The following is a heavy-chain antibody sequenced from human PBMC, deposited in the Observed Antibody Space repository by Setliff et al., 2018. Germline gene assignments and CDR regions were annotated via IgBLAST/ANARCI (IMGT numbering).Heavy chain of an antibody. J-gene: IGHJ3*02. CDR1: GYTFTNYG. Sequence: ASVKVSCKASGYTFTNYGFTWVRQAPGQGLEWMGWISPYNGYIIYAHKFQGRVTMTTDTSTGTADMELRNLRSDDTAVYYCTRDTNIVVVPPHRTAFDIWGQGTMVTVSS. V-gene: IGHV1-18*01. D-gene: IGHD2-2*01. CDR3: TRDTNIVVVPPHRTAFDI. CDR2: ISPYNGYI.